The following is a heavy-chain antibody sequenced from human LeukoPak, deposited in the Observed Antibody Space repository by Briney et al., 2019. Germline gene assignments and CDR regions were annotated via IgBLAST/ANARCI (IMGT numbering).Heavy chain of an antibody. CDR2: VSGSGDST. D-gene: IGHD5-18*01. CDR1: GFTFSSYA. V-gene: IGHV3-23*01. J-gene: IGHJ4*02. Sequence: PGGSLRLSCAASGFTFSSYAMSWVRQAPGKGLEWVSTVSGSGDSTWYADSVKGRFTISRDNSKSTLYLQMNSLRAEDTAVYYCAREGYSYGYAFDYWGQGTLVTVSS. CDR3: AREGYSYGYAFDY.